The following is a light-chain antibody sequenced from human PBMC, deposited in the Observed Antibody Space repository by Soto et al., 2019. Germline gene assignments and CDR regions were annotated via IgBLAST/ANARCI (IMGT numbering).Light chain of an antibody. J-gene: IGKJ4*01. CDR1: QSVTSF. V-gene: IGKV3-11*01. Sequence: EIVLTQSPATLSLSPGERPTLSCRASQSVTSFLAWYQQKPGQAPRLLIYDASHRTDGIPARFSGSGSGTDFPLTISSLEPEDFAVYYCQQRTNWRALTFGGGTRVEI. CDR3: QQRTNWRALT. CDR2: DAS.